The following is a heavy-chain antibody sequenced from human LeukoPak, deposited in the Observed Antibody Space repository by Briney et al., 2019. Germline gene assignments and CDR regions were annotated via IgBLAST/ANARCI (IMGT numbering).Heavy chain of an antibody. CDR2: ISSGSSYI. CDR1: GFTFSSYW. J-gene: IGHJ5*02. Sequence: PGGSLRLSCAASGFTFSSYWMSWVRQAPGKGLEWVSSISSGSSYIYYADSVKGRFTISRDNAKNSLYLQMNSLRAEDTAVYYCARDLVAVTGRWLDTWGQGTLVTVSS. V-gene: IGHV3-21*01. CDR3: ARDLVAVTGRWLDT. D-gene: IGHD6-19*01.